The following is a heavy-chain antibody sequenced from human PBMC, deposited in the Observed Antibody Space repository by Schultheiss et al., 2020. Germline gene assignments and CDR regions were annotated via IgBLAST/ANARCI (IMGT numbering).Heavy chain of an antibody. Sequence: ASVKVSCKASGGTFSSYTISWVRQAPGQGLEWMGWISAYNGNTNYAQKLQGRVTMTTDTSTSTAYMELRSLRSDDTAVYYCARLGLGIRYYYYYMDVWGKGTTVTVSS. J-gene: IGHJ6*03. D-gene: IGHD3-16*01. CDR3: ARLGLGIRYYYYYMDV. V-gene: IGHV1-18*01. CDR1: GGTFSSYT. CDR2: ISAYNGNT.